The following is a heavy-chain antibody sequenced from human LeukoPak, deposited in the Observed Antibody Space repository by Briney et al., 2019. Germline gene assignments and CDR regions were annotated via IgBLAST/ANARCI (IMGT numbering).Heavy chain of an antibody. Sequence: GGSLRLSCAASGFTFSKYWLHWVRQPPGRGLVWLARINPDDKSTSYADSVKGRFTISIDDAKQTLFLQMNSLTAEDTAVYYCVRDDDRPDNGLDYWGQGTLVTVSS. J-gene: IGHJ4*02. CDR1: GFTFSKYW. CDR3: VRDDDRPDNGLDY. V-gene: IGHV3-74*01. CDR2: INPDDKST. D-gene: IGHD3-22*01.